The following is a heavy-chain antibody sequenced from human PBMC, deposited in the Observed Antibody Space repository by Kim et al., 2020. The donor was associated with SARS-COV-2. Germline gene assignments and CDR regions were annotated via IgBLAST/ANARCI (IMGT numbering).Heavy chain of an antibody. V-gene: IGHV3-23*01. CDR1: GFTFNNYA. CDR2: ISGSGGDT. D-gene: IGHD4-17*01. Sequence: GGSLRLSCAASGFTFNNYAMNWVRQAPGKGLDWISSISGSGGDTYYADSVRGRFTISRDNSKNTLYLQMNSLKGEDTAVYFCAKDDNGDYVRSWGQGTLVTVAS. J-gene: IGHJ5*01. CDR3: AKDDNGDYVRS.